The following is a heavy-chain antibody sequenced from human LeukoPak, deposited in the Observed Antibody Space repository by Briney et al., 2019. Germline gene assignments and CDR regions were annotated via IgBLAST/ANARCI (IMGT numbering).Heavy chain of an antibody. CDR3: ARASVLTGYYTTVTFDY. CDR1: GDSISTYY. J-gene: IGHJ4*02. V-gene: IGHV4-4*07. D-gene: IGHD3-9*01. Sequence: PSETLSLTCTVSGDSISTYYWSWIRQPAGKGLEWIGRIYTSVSTNYNPSVKIRVTMSVDTSKNQFSLKLNSVTAADTAIYYCARASVLTGYYTTVTFDYWGQGTLVTVSS. CDR2: IYTSVST.